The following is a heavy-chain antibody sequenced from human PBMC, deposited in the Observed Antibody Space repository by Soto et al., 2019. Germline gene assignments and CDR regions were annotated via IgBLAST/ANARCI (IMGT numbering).Heavy chain of an antibody. Sequence: QVQLVQSGAEVKKPGAPVKVSCKASGYTFSKFGISWVRQAPGQGLEWLGWLSTYKEDRNYAQRVQDRVSMTADTSSSTVHMELKTLISDDTAVYYCARISLGPAPTDAFDIWGQGTMVTVSS. V-gene: IGHV1-18*01. J-gene: IGHJ3*02. D-gene: IGHD1-26*01. CDR2: LSTYKEDR. CDR3: ARISLGPAPTDAFDI. CDR1: GYTFSKFG.